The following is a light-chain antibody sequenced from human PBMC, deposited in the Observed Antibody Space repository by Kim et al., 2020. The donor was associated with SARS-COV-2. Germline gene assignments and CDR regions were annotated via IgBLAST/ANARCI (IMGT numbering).Light chain of an antibody. Sequence: SVCQGGRATLSDRARQNGNYNLAWYQQKLGQPPRLHIYGASTRATAIPARFSGSGSETEFTLTITSLQSEDFAVYYCQQYSNWPRTFGQGTKLEI. CDR3: QQYSNWPRT. CDR1: QNGNYN. J-gene: IGKJ2*01. CDR2: GAS. V-gene: IGKV3-15*01.